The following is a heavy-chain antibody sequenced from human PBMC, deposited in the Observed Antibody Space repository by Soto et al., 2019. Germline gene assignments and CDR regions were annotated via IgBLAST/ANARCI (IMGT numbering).Heavy chain of an antibody. CDR3: VRDQDTYGQAVFDS. Sequence: EVQLVESGGGLVQPGGSLRLSCVVSGFTLSSRWMHWVCQIPGKGLVWVSRIKTDGTTTNYADSVKGRFTISRDNAKNTLYLHMNSLRPEDTAMYYCVRDQDTYGQAVFDSWGQGTLVTVSS. J-gene: IGHJ4*02. V-gene: IGHV3-74*01. D-gene: IGHD2-15*01. CDR2: IKTDGTTT. CDR1: GFTLSSRW.